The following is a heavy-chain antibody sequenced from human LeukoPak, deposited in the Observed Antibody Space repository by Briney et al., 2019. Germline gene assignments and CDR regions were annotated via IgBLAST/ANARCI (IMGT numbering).Heavy chain of an antibody. CDR1: GLTFDDYA. CDR3: AKGGAAVDNYWYFDL. V-gene: IGHV3-9*01. J-gene: IGHJ2*01. D-gene: IGHD6-13*01. Sequence: GASLRLSCAASGLTFDDYAMHWVRQAPGKGLEWVPCISWTTGNIAYADSVKGRFTISRDNAKNTLYLQMNTLRAEDTAFYCAKGGAAVDNYWYFDLWGRGTLVTVTS. CDR2: ISWTTGNI.